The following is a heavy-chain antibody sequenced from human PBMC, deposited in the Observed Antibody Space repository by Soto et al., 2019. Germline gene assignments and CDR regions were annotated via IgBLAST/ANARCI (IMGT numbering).Heavy chain of an antibody. D-gene: IGHD2-15*01. CDR3: ARDAGRYCSGGSCSSFDY. CDR2: ISAYNGNT. V-gene: IGHV1-18*01. J-gene: IGHJ4*02. CDR1: GYTFTSYG. Sequence: QVQLVQSGAEVKKPGASVKVSCKASGYTFTSYGISWVRQAPGQGLEWMGWISAYNGNTNYAQKLQGRVTMTTDTATSTAYLERRSLRSDDTAVYYCARDAGRYCSGGSCSSFDYWGQGTLVTVSS.